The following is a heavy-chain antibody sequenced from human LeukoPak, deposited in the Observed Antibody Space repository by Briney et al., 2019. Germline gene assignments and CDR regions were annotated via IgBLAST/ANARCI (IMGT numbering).Heavy chain of an antibody. CDR3: ARVSHDYGDYYFDY. D-gene: IGHD4-17*01. J-gene: IGHJ4*02. Sequence: SETLTLTCTVSGGSTSRNYWSWIRKSPGRGLEWIGYIYYSGSTHYNPSLKSRVTISVDTSKNQFSLKLSSVTAADTAVYYCARVSHDYGDYYFDYWGQGTLVTVSS. CDR1: GGSTSRNY. CDR2: IYYSGST. V-gene: IGHV4-59*01.